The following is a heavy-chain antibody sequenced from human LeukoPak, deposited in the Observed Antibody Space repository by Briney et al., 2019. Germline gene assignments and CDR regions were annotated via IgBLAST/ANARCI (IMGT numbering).Heavy chain of an antibody. D-gene: IGHD3-22*01. CDR1: GFTFSSYA. Sequence: GGSLRLSCAASGFTFSSYAMSWVRQAPGKGLEWVSAISGSGGSTYYADSVKGRFTISRDNSKNTLYLQMNSLRAEDTAVYYCAKYPLYYYDSSGYPDYWGQGTLVTVSS. V-gene: IGHV3-23*01. J-gene: IGHJ4*02. CDR2: ISGSGGST. CDR3: AKYPLYYYDSSGYPDY.